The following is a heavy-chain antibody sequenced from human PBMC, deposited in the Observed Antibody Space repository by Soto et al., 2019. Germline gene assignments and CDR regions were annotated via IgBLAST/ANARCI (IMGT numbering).Heavy chain of an antibody. CDR2: ISGSGGST. CDR1: GFTFSSYA. V-gene: IGHV3-23*01. D-gene: IGHD4-17*01. J-gene: IGHJ4*02. Sequence: PGGSLRLSCAASGFTFSSYAMSWVRQAPGKGLEWVSAISGSGGSTYYAESVKGRFTNSRDNSKNTLYLQMNSLRAEDTAVYYCAKPPTHDYGDYQPFDYWGQGTLVTVSS. CDR3: AKPPTHDYGDYQPFDY.